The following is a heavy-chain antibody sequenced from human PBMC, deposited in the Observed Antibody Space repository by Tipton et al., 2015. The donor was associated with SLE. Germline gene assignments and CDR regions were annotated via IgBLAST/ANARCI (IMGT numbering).Heavy chain of an antibody. CDR3: ASSETNNSGWYGVYFDY. D-gene: IGHD6-19*01. CDR1: GDSVSSNSAA. Sequence: GLVKPSQTLSLTCAISGDSVSSNSAAWNWIRQSPSRGLEWLGRTYYRSKWYNDYAVSVKSRITINPDTSKNQFSLKLSSVTAADTAVYYCASSETNNSGWYGVYFDYWGQGTLVTVSS. J-gene: IGHJ4*02. V-gene: IGHV6-1*01. CDR2: TYYRSKWYN.